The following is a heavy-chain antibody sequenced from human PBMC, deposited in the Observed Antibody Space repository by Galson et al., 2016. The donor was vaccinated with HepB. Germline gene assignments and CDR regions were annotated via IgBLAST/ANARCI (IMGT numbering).Heavy chain of an antibody. CDR3: TRDLGWGGTGYFDY. CDR2: ISSSTSYI. CDR1: GFTFSSYT. Sequence: SLRLSCAASGFTFSSYTMNWVRQAPGKGLEWVSSISSSTSYIYSADSVKGRFTISRDNAKNSLYLQMNSLRVGDTAIYYCTRDLGWGGTGYFDYWGQGTLVTVSS. V-gene: IGHV3-21*01. D-gene: IGHD6-19*01. J-gene: IGHJ4*02.